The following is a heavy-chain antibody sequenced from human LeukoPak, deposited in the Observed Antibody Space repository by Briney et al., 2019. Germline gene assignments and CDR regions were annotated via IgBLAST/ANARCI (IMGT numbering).Heavy chain of an antibody. V-gene: IGHV3-21*01. CDR3: ASALPSVGAIDY. CDR2: ISSSSSYI. CDR1: GFTFSSYS. D-gene: IGHD1-26*01. Sequence: GGSLRLSCAASGFTFSSYSMNWVRQAPGKGPEWVSSISSSSSYIYYADSVKGRFTISRDNAKNSLYLQMNSLRAEDTAVYYCASALPSVGAIDYWGQGTLVTVSS. J-gene: IGHJ4*02.